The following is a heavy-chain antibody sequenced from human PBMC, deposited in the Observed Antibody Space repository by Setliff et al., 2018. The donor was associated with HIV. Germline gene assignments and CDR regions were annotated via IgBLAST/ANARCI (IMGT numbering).Heavy chain of an antibody. J-gene: IGHJ4*02. V-gene: IGHV4-59*08. CDR1: GGSISRYH. D-gene: IGHD5-18*01. CDR2: IYKSGST. Sequence: PSETLSLTCTVSGGSISRYHWSWIRQPPGKGLEWIGYIYKSGSTNYSPSLKSRVTISPGTSKNQFSLKLTSVTAADTAVYYCARLSDTAMASFDSWGQGILVTVSS. CDR3: ARLSDTAMASFDS.